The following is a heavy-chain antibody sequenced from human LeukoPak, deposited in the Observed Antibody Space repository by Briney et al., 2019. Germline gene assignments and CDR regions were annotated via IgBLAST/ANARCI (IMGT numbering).Heavy chain of an antibody. V-gene: IGHV3-30*18. CDR3: AKDFGVVANYYFDY. J-gene: IGHJ4*02. CDR1: GFTFSSYG. D-gene: IGHD3-3*01. CDR2: ISYDGGNK. Sequence: PGGSLRLSCAASGFTFSSYGMHWVRQAPGKGLEWVAVISYDGGNKYYADSVKGRFTISRDNSKNTLYLQMNSLRVEDTAVYYFAKDFGVVANYYFDYWGQGTLVTVSS.